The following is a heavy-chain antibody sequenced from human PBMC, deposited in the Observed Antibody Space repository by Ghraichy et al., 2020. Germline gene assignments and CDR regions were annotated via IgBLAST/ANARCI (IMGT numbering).Heavy chain of an antibody. V-gene: IGHV3-23*01. Sequence: GSLRLSCAASGFTFTSYAVNWVRQAPGKGLEWVSAISGSGSSTYYADSVKGRFTISRDNSKNTLFLQMNSLRAEDTALYFCARGVAGTRLYFDYWGQGTLVTVSS. D-gene: IGHD6-19*01. CDR2: ISGSGSST. CDR3: ARGVAGTRLYFDY. CDR1: GFTFTSYA. J-gene: IGHJ4*02.